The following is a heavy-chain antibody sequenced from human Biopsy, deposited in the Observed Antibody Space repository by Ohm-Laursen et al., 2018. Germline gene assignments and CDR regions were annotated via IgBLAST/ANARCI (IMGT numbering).Heavy chain of an antibody. CDR1: GVSINGGRYY. D-gene: IGHD2/OR15-2a*01. CDR3: ARATNSTGWPYYYFYGMDV. J-gene: IGHJ6*02. V-gene: IGHV4-31*01. Sequence: SETLSLTCIVSGVSINGGRYYRNWSRPHPEKGLEWIGYISSGGYRKYTPSLQSLITISMDTSRNQFSLRLNSVTAADTAVYYCARATNSTGWPYYYFYGMDVWGQGTTVTVSS. CDR2: ISSGGYR.